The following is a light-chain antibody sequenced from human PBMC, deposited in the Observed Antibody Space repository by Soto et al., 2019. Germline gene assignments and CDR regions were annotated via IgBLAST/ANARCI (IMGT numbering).Light chain of an antibody. J-gene: IGLJ1*01. Sequence: QSALTQPASVSGSPGQSITISCTGTSSDVGGYNYVSWYQQHPGQAPKLMIYDVSNRPLGVSNRFSGSKSGNTASLTISGLQADDEADYYCSSYTSSSTLYVFGTGTKLTVL. V-gene: IGLV2-14*01. CDR2: DVS. CDR3: SSYTSSSTLYV. CDR1: SSDVGGYNY.